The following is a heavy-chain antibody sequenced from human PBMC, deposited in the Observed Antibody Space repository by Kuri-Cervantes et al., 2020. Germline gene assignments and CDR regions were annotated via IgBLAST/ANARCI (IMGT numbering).Heavy chain of an antibody. CDR2: ISSTSSYI. CDR1: GFTFSTYS. CDR3: AKHRSGIAVAASNY. D-gene: IGHD6-19*01. J-gene: IGHJ4*02. V-gene: IGHV3-21*04. Sequence: GESLKISCAASGFTFSTYSMSWVRQAPGKGLEWVSSISSTSSYIYYADSVKGRFTISRDNAKNSLYLQMNSLRAEDTAIYYCAKHRSGIAVAASNYWGQGTLVTVSS.